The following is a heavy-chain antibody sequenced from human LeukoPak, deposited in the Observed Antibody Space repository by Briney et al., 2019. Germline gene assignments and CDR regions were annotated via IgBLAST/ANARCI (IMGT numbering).Heavy chain of an antibody. CDR1: GFTFSSYG. Sequence: GGSLRLSCAASGFTFSSYGMHWVRQAPGKGLEWVAVIWYDGSNKYYADSVKGRFTISRDNAKNSLYLQMNSLRAEDTAVYYCARALSWYSGEFDPWGQGTLVTVSS. CDR2: IWYDGSNK. D-gene: IGHD1-26*01. V-gene: IGHV3-33*01. J-gene: IGHJ5*02. CDR3: ARALSWYSGEFDP.